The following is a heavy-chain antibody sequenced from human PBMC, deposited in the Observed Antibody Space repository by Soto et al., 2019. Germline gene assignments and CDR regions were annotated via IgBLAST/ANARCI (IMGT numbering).Heavy chain of an antibody. J-gene: IGHJ5*02. CDR3: AREGGAAAGTPNWFDP. Sequence: GGSLRLSCAASGFTFSSYSMNWVRQAPGKGLEWVSSISSSSSYIYYADSVKGRFTISRDNAKNSLYLQMNSLRAEDTAVYYCAREGGAAAGTPNWFDPWGQGTLVPVSS. V-gene: IGHV3-21*01. D-gene: IGHD6-13*01. CDR2: ISSSSSYI. CDR1: GFTFSSYS.